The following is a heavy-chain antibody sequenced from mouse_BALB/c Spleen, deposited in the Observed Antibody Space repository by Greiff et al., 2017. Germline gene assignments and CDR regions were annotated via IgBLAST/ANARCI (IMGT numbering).Heavy chain of an antibody. Sequence: VQLQQSGPELMKPGASVKISCKASGYSFTSYYMHWVKQSHGKSLEWIGYIDPFNGGTSYNQKLKGKATLTVDKSSSTAYMHLSSLTSEDSAVYYCAREEYGNYNWYFDVWGAGTTVTVSS. V-gene: IGHV1S135*01. CDR2: IDPFNGGT. CDR3: AREEYGNYNWYFDV. D-gene: IGHD2-10*02. J-gene: IGHJ1*01. CDR1: GYSFTSYY.